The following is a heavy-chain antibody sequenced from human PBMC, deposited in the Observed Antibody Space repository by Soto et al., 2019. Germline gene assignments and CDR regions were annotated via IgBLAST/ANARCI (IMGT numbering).Heavy chain of an antibody. CDR1: GFTFSSYA. CDR3: ARFPGCIVGICYPYFDY. J-gene: IGHJ4*02. D-gene: IGHD2-15*01. CDR2: ISSDGSNT. V-gene: IGHV3-30-3*01. Sequence: QVQLVESGGGVVQPGRSLRLSCAASGFTFSSYALHWVRQAPGKGLEWVAVISSDGSNTYYADSVKGRFTFSRDNAKNTLYLHMNSLRAQDTAVYYCARFPGCIVGICYPYFDYWGQVTLVTVSS.